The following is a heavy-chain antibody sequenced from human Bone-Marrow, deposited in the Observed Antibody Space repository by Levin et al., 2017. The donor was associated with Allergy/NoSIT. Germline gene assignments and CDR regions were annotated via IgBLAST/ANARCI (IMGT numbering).Heavy chain of an antibody. CDR1: GFSFSAFY. CDR3: ARGSRVIGFGEPLRDF. Sequence: GGSLRLSCAASGFSFSAFYMSWIRLAPGKGLEWISFISSAGSYANYADSVKGRFTISRDNARNSLYLQMNSLRAEDTAVYYCARGSRVIGFGEPLRDFWGQGTLVTVSS. D-gene: IGHD3-10*01. V-gene: IGHV3-11*05. J-gene: IGHJ4*02. CDR2: ISSAGSYA.